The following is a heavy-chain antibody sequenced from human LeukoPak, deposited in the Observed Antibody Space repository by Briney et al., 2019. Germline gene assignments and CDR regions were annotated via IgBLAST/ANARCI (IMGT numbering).Heavy chain of an antibody. CDR3: ARAGRLYYYGSGSYFH. J-gene: IGHJ4*02. V-gene: IGHV4-39*07. CDR1: GGSISSSSYY. Sequence: SETLSLTCTVSGGSISSSSYYWGWIRQPPGKGLEWIGSIYYSGSTYYNPSLKSRVTISVDTSKNQFSLKLSSVTAADTAVYYCARAGRLYYYGSGSYFHWGQGTLVTVSS. CDR2: IYYSGST. D-gene: IGHD3-10*01.